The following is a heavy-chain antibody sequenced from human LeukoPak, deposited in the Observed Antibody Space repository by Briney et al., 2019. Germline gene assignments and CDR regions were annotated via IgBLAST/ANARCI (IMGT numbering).Heavy chain of an antibody. Sequence: GGSLRLSCTASGFTFGDYAMSWFRQAPGKGLEWVGFIRSKAYGGTTEYAASVKGRFTISRDDSKSIAYLQMNSLKTEDTAVYYCTRDPVTGTTAYFDYWGQGTLVTVSS. CDR3: TRDPVTGTTAYFDY. CDR1: GFTFGDYA. CDR2: IRSKAYGGTT. J-gene: IGHJ4*02. D-gene: IGHD1-1*01. V-gene: IGHV3-49*03.